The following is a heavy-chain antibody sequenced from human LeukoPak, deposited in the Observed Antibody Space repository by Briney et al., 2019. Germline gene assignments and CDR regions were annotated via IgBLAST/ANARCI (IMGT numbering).Heavy chain of an antibody. CDR1: GGSISSGSYY. Sequence: KSSETLSLTCTVSGGSISSGSYYWSWIRQPAGKGLEWIGRIYTSGSTNYNPSLKSRVTISVDTSKNQFSLKLSSVTAADTAVYYCARDLSPPDCDILTGYSFDAFDIWGQGTMVTVSS. CDR2: IYTSGST. D-gene: IGHD3-9*01. J-gene: IGHJ3*02. CDR3: ARDLSPPDCDILTGYSFDAFDI. V-gene: IGHV4-61*02.